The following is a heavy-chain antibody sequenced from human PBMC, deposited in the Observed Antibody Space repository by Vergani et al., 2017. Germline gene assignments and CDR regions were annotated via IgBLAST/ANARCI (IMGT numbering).Heavy chain of an antibody. J-gene: IGHJ6*02. CDR2: IIPNSGGT. D-gene: IGHD6-13*01. CDR3: ARDSSSWYVVYYYYGMDV. CDR1: GGTFSSYA. Sequence: QVQLVQSGAEVKKPGSSVKVSCKASGGTFSSYAISWVRQAPGKGLEWMGRIIPNSGGTKYAQKFQGRVTMTRDTAISTAYMELSRLRSDDTAVYYCARDSSSWYVVYYYYGMDVWGQGTTVTVSS. V-gene: IGHV1-2*02.